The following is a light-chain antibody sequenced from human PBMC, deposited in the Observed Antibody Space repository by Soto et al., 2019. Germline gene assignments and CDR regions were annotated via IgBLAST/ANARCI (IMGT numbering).Light chain of an antibody. CDR3: QHYDTYSPMWT. CDR2: EAS. J-gene: IGKJ1*01. CDR1: QSINW. Sequence: DIQLAQSPSTLSASVGDRITITCRATQSINWLAWYQQKPGKAPKLLIFEASRLESGVPSRFSGSGSGPEFTLTISSLQPDDFGTYYCQHYDTYSPMWTFGQGTKVDVK. V-gene: IGKV1-5*03.